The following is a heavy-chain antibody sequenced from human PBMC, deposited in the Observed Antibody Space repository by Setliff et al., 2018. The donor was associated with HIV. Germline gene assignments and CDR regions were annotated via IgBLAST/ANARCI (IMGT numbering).Heavy chain of an antibody. V-gene: IGHV5-51*01. CDR2: IYPGDSHT. CDR3: ARHGGYNPLDY. Sequence: PGESLKISCKGSGYYFTTFWIAWVRQMPGKGLEWMGFIYPGDSHTTYSPSFQGQVTISADKSISTAYLQWSSLKASDTAMYYCARHGGYNPLDYWGQGTLVTVSS. D-gene: IGHD5-12*01. CDR1: GYYFTTFW. J-gene: IGHJ4*02.